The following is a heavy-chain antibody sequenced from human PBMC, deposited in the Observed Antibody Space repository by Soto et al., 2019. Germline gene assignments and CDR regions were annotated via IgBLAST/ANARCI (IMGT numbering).Heavy chain of an antibody. J-gene: IGHJ4*02. Sequence: SVKVSCKASGGTFSSYAISWVRQAPGQGLEWMGGIIPIFGTANYAQKFQGRVTITADESTSTAYMELSSLRSEDTAVYYCAREPTFDPYGDSDYFDYWGQGTLVTVSS. CDR1: GGTFSSYA. CDR2: IIPIFGTA. CDR3: AREPTFDPYGDSDYFDY. V-gene: IGHV1-69*13. D-gene: IGHD4-17*01.